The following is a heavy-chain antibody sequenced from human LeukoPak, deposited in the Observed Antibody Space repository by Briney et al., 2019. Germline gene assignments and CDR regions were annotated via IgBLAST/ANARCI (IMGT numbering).Heavy chain of an antibody. CDR2: ISSSSSYI. CDR1: GFTFSSYS. V-gene: IGHV3-21*01. D-gene: IGHD3/OR15-3a*01. CDR3: ARQSRTGTGGFDY. Sequence: GGSLRLSCAASGFTFSSYSMNWVRQAPGKGLEWVSSISSSSSYIYYADSVKGRFTISRDNAKNSLYLQMNSLRAEDTAVYYCARQSRTGTGGFDYWGQGTLVTVSS. J-gene: IGHJ4*02.